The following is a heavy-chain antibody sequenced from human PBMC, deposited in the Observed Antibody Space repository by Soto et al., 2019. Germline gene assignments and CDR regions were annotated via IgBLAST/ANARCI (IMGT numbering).Heavy chain of an antibody. J-gene: IGHJ4*02. CDR3: AKDRYLDHDSRGYLCDN. CDR1: GFTFNIYA. CDR2: ISRYGDFT. Sequence: EVQLLESGGDLIQPGGSLRLSCAASGFTFNIYAMTWVRQAPGKGLEWVSAISRYGDFTYYADSVEGRFTISRDNSKNTLYLQMNSLRDEDTAVYYCAKDRYLDHDSRGYLCDNWGQGTLVTVSS. V-gene: IGHV3-23*01. D-gene: IGHD3-22*01.